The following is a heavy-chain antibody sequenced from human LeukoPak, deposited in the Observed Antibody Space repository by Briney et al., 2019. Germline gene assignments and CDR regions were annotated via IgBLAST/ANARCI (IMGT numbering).Heavy chain of an antibody. CDR3: ARVGDHYHWYLDL. CDR1: GFSVSTKY. CDR2: LYSGDTT. D-gene: IGHD3-10*01. Sequence: PGGSLRLSWEASGFSVSTKYMSWVRQAPGKGLEWVSILYSGDTTYYADSVKGRFTVTRDSSKNTLYLHISSLRAEDTAVYYCARVGDHYHWYLDLWGRGALVTASS. V-gene: IGHV3-53*01. J-gene: IGHJ2*01.